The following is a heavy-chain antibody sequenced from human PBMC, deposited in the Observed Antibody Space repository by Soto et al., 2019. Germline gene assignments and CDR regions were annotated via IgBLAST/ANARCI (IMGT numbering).Heavy chain of an antibody. CDR3: ARDGQNLAPYAFDI. CDR2: IWYDGSVK. J-gene: IGHJ3*02. CDR1: GFTFSNHA. Sequence: QVQLVESGGGVVQPGRSLRLSCAASGFTFSNHAMHWVRQAPGKGLEWVSQIWYDGSVKNYAYSIKGRFTVSRDSPKNPSLLQMNSLRFEDTAVYYCARDGQNLAPYAFDIWGQGTLVTVSS. V-gene: IGHV3-33*01.